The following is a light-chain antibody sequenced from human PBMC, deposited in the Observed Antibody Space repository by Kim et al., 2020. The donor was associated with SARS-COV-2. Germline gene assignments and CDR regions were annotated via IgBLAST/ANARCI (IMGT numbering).Light chain of an antibody. J-gene: IGLJ2*01. CDR3: QVWDSGAVI. CDR2: MNS. CDR1: NIGSTN. Sequence: VAVGQTARVTCEGNNIGSTNVCWYQKQPAQAPLLVIYMNSNRPSGIPERFSGSDSGNTATLTIIRAQAGNEADYYCQVWDSGAVIFGGGTKLTVL. V-gene: IGLV3-9*01.